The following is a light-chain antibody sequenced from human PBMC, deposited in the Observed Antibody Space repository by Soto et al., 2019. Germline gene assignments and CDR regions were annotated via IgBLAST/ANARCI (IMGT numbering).Light chain of an antibody. CDR2: NNN. CDR1: SSNIGSNY. Sequence: QSVLTQPPSASGTPGQRVTISCSGSSSNIGSNYVYWYQQFPGMAPKVLIYNNNQRPSGVPDRFSGSKSGTSASLAISGLRSEDEADYYCAAWDDSLSGYVFGTGTKLTVL. V-gene: IGLV1-47*02. J-gene: IGLJ1*01. CDR3: AAWDDSLSGYV.